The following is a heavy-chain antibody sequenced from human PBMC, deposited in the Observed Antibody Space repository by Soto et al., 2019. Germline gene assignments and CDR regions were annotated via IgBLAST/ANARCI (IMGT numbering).Heavy chain of an antibody. CDR1: GGSISSYY. Sequence: PSETLSLTCTVSGGSISSYYCSWIRQPPGKGLEWIGYIYYSGSTNYNPSLKSRVTISVDRSANQVSLRLRSVTAADTAIYYCARTYSRISAYFDLWGQGTLVTVSS. D-gene: IGHD5-18*01. V-gene: IGHV4-59*12. CDR3: ARTYSRISAYFDL. CDR2: IYYSGST. J-gene: IGHJ4*02.